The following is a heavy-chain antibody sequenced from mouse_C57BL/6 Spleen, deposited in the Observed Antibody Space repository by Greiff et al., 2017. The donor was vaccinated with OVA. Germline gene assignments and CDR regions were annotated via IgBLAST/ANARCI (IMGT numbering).Heavy chain of an antibody. CDR3: ARRGGDYDYDGWFAY. J-gene: IGHJ3*01. D-gene: IGHD2-4*01. CDR1: GYTFTSYW. Sequence: VQLQQPGAELVKPGASVKLSCKASGYTFTSYWMHWVKQRPGQGLEWIGMIHPNSGSTNYNEKFKSKATLTVDKSSSTAYMQLSSLTSEDSAVYYWARRGGDYDYDGWFAYWGQGTLVTVSA. V-gene: IGHV1-64*01. CDR2: IHPNSGST.